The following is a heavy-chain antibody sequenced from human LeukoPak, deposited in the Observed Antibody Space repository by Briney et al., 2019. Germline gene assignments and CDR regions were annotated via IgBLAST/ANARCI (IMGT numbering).Heavy chain of an antibody. CDR2: ISGSGGST. J-gene: IGHJ4*02. CDR3: ARAGGFGYYFDY. CDR1: GFTFSSYA. Sequence: PGGSLRLSCAASGFTFSSYAMSWVRQAPGKGLEWVSAISGSGGSTYYADSVKGRFTISRDKSKNTLYLQMNSLRAEDTAVYYCARAGGFGYYFDYWGQGTLVTVSS. D-gene: IGHD3-10*01. V-gene: IGHV3-23*01.